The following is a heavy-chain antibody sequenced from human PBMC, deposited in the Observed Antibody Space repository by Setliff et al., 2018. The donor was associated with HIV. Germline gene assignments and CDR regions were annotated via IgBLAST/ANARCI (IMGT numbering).Heavy chain of an antibody. Sequence: GGSLRLSCAASGFSFSNFWMQWVRQAPREGLVCVARMDGDGKYILYADSVKGRFTISRDNAKNTLYLQMNSLRAEDTAVYYCARVFSSGYSGPFDYWGQGTLVTVSS. CDR3: ARVFSSGYSGPFDY. D-gene: IGHD3-22*01. J-gene: IGHJ4*02. CDR1: GFSFSNFW. V-gene: IGHV3-74*01. CDR2: MDGDGKYI.